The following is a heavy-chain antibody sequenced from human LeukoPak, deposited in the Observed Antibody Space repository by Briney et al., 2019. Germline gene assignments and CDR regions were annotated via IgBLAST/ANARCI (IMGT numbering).Heavy chain of an antibody. Sequence: GGSLRLSCAVSGFTLNIYDMHWVRQGTGKGLEWVPTSGTAGDTYYSGSVKGRFTISRDDAKKLLYLEMDSLRAEDTAVYYCARDVSSKEDNYYYFNMDVWGQGTTVTVSS. V-gene: IGHV3-13*01. J-gene: IGHJ6*02. D-gene: IGHD4-11*01. CDR3: ARDVSSKEDNYYYFNMDV. CDR2: SGTAGDT. CDR1: GFTLNIYD.